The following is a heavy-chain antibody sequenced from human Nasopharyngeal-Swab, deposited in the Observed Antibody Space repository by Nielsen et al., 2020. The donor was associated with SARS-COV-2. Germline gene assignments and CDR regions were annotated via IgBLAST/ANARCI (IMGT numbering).Heavy chain of an antibody. CDR3: VRGWRSNSFDY. Sequence: GESLKISCAASGFTLSTYSMGWVRQVTGKGLEWVAHIGTSSTPIYYADSVRGRFSISRDNAKNSLSLLMSTLRGEDTAVYYCVRGWRSNSFDYWGQGARVTVSA. V-gene: IGHV3-48*01. CDR2: IGTSSTPI. J-gene: IGHJ4*01. D-gene: IGHD2/OR15-2a*01. CDR1: GFTLSTYS.